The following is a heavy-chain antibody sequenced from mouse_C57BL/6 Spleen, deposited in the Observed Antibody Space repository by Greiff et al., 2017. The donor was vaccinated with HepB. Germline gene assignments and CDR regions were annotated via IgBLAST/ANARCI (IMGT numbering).Heavy chain of an antibody. Sequence: QVQLQQSGPELVKPGASVKISCKASGYAFSSSWMNWVKQRPGKGLEWIGRIYPGDGDTNYNGKFKGKATLTADKSSSTAYMQLSSLTSEDSAVYFSARGGLRQGLNYWGQGTTLPVSS. CDR3: ARGGLRQGLNY. D-gene: IGHD2-4*01. V-gene: IGHV1-82*01. CDR2: IYPGDGDT. J-gene: IGHJ2*01. CDR1: GYAFSSSW.